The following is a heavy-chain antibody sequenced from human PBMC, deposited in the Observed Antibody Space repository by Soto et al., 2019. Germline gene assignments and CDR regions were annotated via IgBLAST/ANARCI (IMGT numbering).Heavy chain of an antibody. Sequence: PSETLSLTCAVSGGSISSGGYSWSWIRQPPGKGLEWIGYIYHSGSTYYNTSLKSRVTISVDRSKNQFSLKLSSVTAADTAVYYCARGGELSDWFDPWGQGTLVTVSS. J-gene: IGHJ5*02. D-gene: IGHD1-26*01. CDR1: GGSISSGGYS. CDR2: IYHSGST. CDR3: ARGGELSDWFDP. V-gene: IGHV4-30-2*01.